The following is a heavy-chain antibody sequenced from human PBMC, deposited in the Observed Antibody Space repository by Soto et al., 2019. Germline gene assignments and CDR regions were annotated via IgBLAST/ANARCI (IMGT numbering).Heavy chain of an antibody. J-gene: IGHJ6*02. CDR2: ISYDGSNK. CDR3: ARDQYYYDSSGYYVYYYYGMDV. CDR1: GFTFSSYA. Sequence: QVQLVESGGGVVQPGRSLRLSCAASGFTFSSYAMHWVRQAPGKGLEWVAVISYDGSNKYYADSVKGRFTISRDNSKNTLYLQMNSLRAEDTAVYYCARDQYYYDSSGYYVYYYYGMDVWGQGTTVTVSS. V-gene: IGHV3-30-3*01. D-gene: IGHD3-22*01.